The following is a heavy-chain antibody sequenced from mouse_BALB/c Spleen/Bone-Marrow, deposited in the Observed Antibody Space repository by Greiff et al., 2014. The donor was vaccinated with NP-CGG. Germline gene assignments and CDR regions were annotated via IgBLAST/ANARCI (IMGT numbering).Heavy chain of an antibody. Sequence: EVQLQQSGAELVKPGASVKLSCTASGFNIKDTYMHWVKQRPEQGLEWIGRIDPANGNTKYDPKFQGKATITADTSSSTAYLRLSSLTSEDTAVFYCARWLLPYGLDYWGQGTSVTVSS. D-gene: IGHD2-3*01. J-gene: IGHJ4*01. V-gene: IGHV14-3*02. CDR3: ARWLLPYGLDY. CDR2: IDPANGNT. CDR1: GFNIKDTY.